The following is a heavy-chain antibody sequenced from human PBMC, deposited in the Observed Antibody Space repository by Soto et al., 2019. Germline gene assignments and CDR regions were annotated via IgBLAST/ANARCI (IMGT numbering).Heavy chain of an antibody. J-gene: IGHJ5*02. CDR3: ARRVQANSVVVQDNWLDP. CDR2: IYHSGST. CDR1: GGSISSGGYS. Sequence: SETLSLTCAVSGGSISSGGYSWSWIRQPPGKGLEWIGYIYHSGSTYYNPSLKSRVTISVDTSKNQFSLKLTSLTAADTAIYYCARRVQANSVVVQDNWLDPWGQGSLVTVSS. V-gene: IGHV4-30-2*01. D-gene: IGHD2-15*01.